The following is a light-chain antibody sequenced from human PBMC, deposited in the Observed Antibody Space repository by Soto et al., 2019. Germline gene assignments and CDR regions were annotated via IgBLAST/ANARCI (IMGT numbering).Light chain of an antibody. CDR2: KAF. V-gene: IGKV1-5*03. Sequence: DIRMTQSAATLSASLGDRVTITCGSSQTNSSCLAGYQHKPVKGPKLRVYKAFTLKSGVPSRFSGSGSGTEFTFPISSLQPEDFATYYCLQDDSMPLTFGGGTKVDIK. CDR3: LQDDSMPLT. CDR1: QTNSSC. J-gene: IGKJ4*01.